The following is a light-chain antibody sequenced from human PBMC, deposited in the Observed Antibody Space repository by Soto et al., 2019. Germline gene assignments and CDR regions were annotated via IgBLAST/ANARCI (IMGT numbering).Light chain of an antibody. Sequence: DIQMTQSPSSLSESVGDRVTITCRASQGITYYLAWYQQKPGKVPKLLIYAASTLQSGVPSRFSGGGSGADFTRTISSLQPEDVATYYCQNYNSAPLTFGGGNKVEIK. V-gene: IGKV1-27*01. J-gene: IGKJ4*01. CDR3: QNYNSAPLT. CDR2: AAS. CDR1: QGITYY.